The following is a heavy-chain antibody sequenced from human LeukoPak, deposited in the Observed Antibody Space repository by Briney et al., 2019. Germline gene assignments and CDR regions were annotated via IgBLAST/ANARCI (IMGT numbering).Heavy chain of an antibody. CDR1: GFTFSVYT. J-gene: IGHJ3*02. CDR2: ISGSSDSI. V-gene: IGHV3-21*01. Sequence: GGSLRLSCVVSGFTFSVYTMNWVRQAPGKGLEWVSSISGSSDSIFYADSVTGRFTISRDNAKNSLYLQMNCLRAEDTAVYYCARVREEEAAPGTSAFDIWGQGTMVTVSS. D-gene: IGHD6-13*01. CDR3: ARVREEEAAPGTSAFDI.